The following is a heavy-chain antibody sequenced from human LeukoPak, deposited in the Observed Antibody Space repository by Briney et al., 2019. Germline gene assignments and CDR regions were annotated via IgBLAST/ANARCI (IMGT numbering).Heavy chain of an antibody. CDR1: GGSFSGYY. Sequence: PSETLSLTCAVYGGSFSGYYWSWIRQPPGKGLEWIGEINHSGSTNYNPSLKSRVTISVDTSKNQFSLKLSSVTAADTAVYYCARGRSPVYPVRTYYFDYWGQGTLVTVSS. J-gene: IGHJ4*02. CDR2: INHSGST. V-gene: IGHV4-34*01. CDR3: ARGRSPVYPVRTYYFDY. D-gene: IGHD2-2*02.